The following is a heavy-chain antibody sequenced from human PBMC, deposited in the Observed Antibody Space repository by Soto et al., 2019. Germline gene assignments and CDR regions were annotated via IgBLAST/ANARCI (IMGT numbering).Heavy chain of an antibody. Sequence: QVQLVQSGAEVKKPGSSVKVSCKASGGTFSSYAISWVRQAPGQGLEWMGGIIPIFGTANYAQKCQGRVTITADESTSTAYRELSSLRAEDTAVYYCARVENGESDGDYVFATSNAFDIWGQGTMVTVSS. CDR3: ARVENGESDGDYVFATSNAFDI. D-gene: IGHD4-17*01. CDR1: GGTFSSYA. V-gene: IGHV1-69*01. J-gene: IGHJ3*02. CDR2: IIPIFGTA.